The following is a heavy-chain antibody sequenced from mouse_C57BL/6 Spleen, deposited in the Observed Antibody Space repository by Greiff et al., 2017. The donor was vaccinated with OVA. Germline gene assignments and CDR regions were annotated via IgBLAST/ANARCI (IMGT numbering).Heavy chain of an antibody. D-gene: IGHD2-5*01. CDR1: GFTFSSYA. Sequence: EVKLMESGGGLVKPGGSLKLSCAASGFTFSSYAMSWVRQTPEKRLEWVATISDGGSYTYYPDNVKGRFTISRDNAKNNLYLQMSHLKSEDTAMYYCARGGYSNYSFAYWGQGTLVTVSA. CDR3: ARGGYSNYSFAY. J-gene: IGHJ3*01. CDR2: ISDGGSYT. V-gene: IGHV5-4*03.